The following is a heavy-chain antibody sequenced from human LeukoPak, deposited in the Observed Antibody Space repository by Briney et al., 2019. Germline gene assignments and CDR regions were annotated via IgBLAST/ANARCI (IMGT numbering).Heavy chain of an antibody. V-gene: IGHV4-30-2*01. CDR2: IYHSGST. Sequence: PSETLSLTCTVSGGSISSGGYYWSWIRQPPGKGLEWIGYIYHSGSTYYNPSLKSRVTISVDRSKNQFSLKLSSVTAADTAVYYCATTERPGVVGATTADYWGQGTLVTVSS. CDR3: ATTERPGVVGATTADY. J-gene: IGHJ4*02. CDR1: GGSISSGGYY. D-gene: IGHD1-26*01.